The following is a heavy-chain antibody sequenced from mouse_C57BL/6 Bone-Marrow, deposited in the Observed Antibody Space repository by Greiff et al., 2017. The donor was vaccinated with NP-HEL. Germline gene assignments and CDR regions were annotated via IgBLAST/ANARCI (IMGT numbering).Heavy chain of an antibody. CDR2: IYPRSGNT. CDR3: ARGDYYGSSWSWFAY. J-gene: IGHJ3*01. D-gene: IGHD1-1*01. CDR1: GYTFTSYG. V-gene: IGHV1-81*01. Sequence: VQLVESGAELARPGASVKLSCKASGYTFTSYGISWVKQRTGQGLEWIGEIYPRSGNTYYNEKFKGKATLTADKSSSTAYMELRSLTSEDSAVYCCARGDYYGSSWSWFAYWGQGTLVTVSA.